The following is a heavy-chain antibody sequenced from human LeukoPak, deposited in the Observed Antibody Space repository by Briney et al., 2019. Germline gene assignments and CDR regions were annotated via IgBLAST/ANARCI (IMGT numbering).Heavy chain of an antibody. CDR2: ISGSGGST. CDR3: AKTTLSSGWYVDY. J-gene: IGHJ4*02. Sequence: PGGSLRLSCAASGFTFSSDAMSWVRQAPGKGLDWVSAISGSGGSTYYADSVKGRFTISRDNYKNTLYLQMNSLRAEDTAVYYCAKTTLSSGWYVDYWGQGTLVTVSS. V-gene: IGHV3-23*01. D-gene: IGHD6-19*01. CDR1: GFTFSSDA.